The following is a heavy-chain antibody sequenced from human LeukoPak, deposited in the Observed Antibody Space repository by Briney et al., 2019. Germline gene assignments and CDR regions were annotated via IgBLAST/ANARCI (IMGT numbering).Heavy chain of an antibody. CDR2: ISGSGGST. Sequence: PGGSLRLSCAASGFTFSSYAMSWVRQAPGKGLEWVSAISGSGGSTYYADSVKGRFTISRDNSKNTLYLQMNNLRAEDTAVYYCAKDLYGSGSYYFDYWGQGTLVTVSS. V-gene: IGHV3-23*01. CDR1: GFTFSSYA. J-gene: IGHJ4*02. D-gene: IGHD3-10*01. CDR3: AKDLYGSGSYYFDY.